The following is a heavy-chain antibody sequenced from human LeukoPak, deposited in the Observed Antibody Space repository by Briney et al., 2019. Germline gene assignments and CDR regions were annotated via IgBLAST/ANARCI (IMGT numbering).Heavy chain of an antibody. Sequence: SETLSLTCAVYGGSFSGYYWSWIRQPPGKGLEWIGEINHSGSTNYNPSLKSRVTISVDTSKNQSSLKLSSVTAADTAVYYCARGYRYLGYWGQGTLVTVSS. D-gene: IGHD2-2*02. CDR3: ARGYRYLGY. V-gene: IGHV4-34*01. J-gene: IGHJ4*02. CDR1: GGSFSGYY. CDR2: INHSGST.